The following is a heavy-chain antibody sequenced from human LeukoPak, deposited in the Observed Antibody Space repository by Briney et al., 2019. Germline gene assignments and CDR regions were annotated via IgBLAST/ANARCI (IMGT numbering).Heavy chain of an antibody. CDR2: ISSGSSYI. J-gene: IGHJ6*02. CDR3: ARDLPQTDYYGLDV. V-gene: IGHV3-21*01. D-gene: IGHD1-1*01. Sequence: GGSLRLSCAASGFTFSSYSMNWVRQAPGKGLEWVSSISSGSSYIYYADSVKGRFTISRDNAKNSLYLQMNSLRAEDTAVYYCARDLPQTDYYGLDVWGQGTTVTVSS. CDR1: GFTFSSYS.